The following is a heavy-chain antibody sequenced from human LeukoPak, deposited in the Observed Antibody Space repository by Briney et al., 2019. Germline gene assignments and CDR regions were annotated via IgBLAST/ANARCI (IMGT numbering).Heavy chain of an antibody. CDR3: AKAPNGGYDLDAFDI. J-gene: IGHJ3*02. V-gene: IGHV3-23*01. D-gene: IGHD5-12*01. CDR1: GFTFSSYA. Sequence: GGSLRLSCAASGFTFSSYAMSWVRQAPGKGLEWVSAISGSGGSTYYADSVKGRFTISRDNSKNTLYLQMNSLRAEDTAAYYCAKAPNGGYDLDAFDIWGQGTMVTVSS. CDR2: ISGSGGST.